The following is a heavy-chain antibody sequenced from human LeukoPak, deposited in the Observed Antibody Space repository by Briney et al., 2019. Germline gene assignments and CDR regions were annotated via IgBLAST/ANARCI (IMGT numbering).Heavy chain of an antibody. CDR2: IKDDGSEK. V-gene: IGHV3-7*01. CDR1: GFTFSGYW. CDR3: AKGLYYYAYIAAFDI. Sequence: GGSLRLSCAASGFTFSGYWMSWVRQAPGKGLEWVASIKDDGSEKYYMDSVKGRLTISRDNAKNSMSLQMNSLRAEDTAVYYCAKGLYYYAYIAAFDIWGQGTMVTVSS. D-gene: IGHD3-10*01. J-gene: IGHJ3*02.